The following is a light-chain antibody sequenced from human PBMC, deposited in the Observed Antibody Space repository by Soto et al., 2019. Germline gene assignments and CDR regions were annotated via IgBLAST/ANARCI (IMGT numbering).Light chain of an antibody. J-gene: IGKJ2*01. Sequence: EIVLTQSPGTLSLSPGERATLSCRASQSVSSSYLAWYQQKPGQAHRLLIYGASSRAAGIPDMFSGSWSGTVFTLTVSRLEPEYFAVYYCQHYGSSPYTFGQGTKVEIK. V-gene: IGKV3-20*01. CDR3: QHYGSSPYT. CDR2: GAS. CDR1: QSVSSSY.